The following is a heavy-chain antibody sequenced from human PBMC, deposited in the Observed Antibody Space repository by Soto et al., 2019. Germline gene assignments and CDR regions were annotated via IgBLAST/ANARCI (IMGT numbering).Heavy chain of an antibody. V-gene: IGHV4-59*01. CDR1: GGSISSYY. CDR2: IYYSGST. CDR3: ARGGIAAAGPGDFDY. Sequence: ASETLSLTCTVSGGSISSYYWSWIRQPPGKGLEWIGYIYYSGSTNYNPSLKSRVTISVDTPKNQFSLKLSSVTAADTAVYYCARGGIAAAGPGDFDYWGQGTLVTVSS. D-gene: IGHD6-13*01. J-gene: IGHJ4*02.